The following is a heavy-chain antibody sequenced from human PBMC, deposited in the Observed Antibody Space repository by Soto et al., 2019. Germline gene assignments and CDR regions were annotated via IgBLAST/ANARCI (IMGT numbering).Heavy chain of an antibody. CDR2: MYPGDADI. CDR3: VRAANNVSWFKEAFDT. Sequence: GASLKISCKASPYSFITYWIGWLRQMPGKVLEWMGTMYPGDADIRYSPSFQGQVTMSVDRSISTAYLQWSSLKASDTAMYYCVRAANNVSWFKEAFDTWGQVTMGDGSS. CDR1: PYSFITYW. D-gene: IGHD6-13*01. J-gene: IGHJ4*03. V-gene: IGHV5-51*01.